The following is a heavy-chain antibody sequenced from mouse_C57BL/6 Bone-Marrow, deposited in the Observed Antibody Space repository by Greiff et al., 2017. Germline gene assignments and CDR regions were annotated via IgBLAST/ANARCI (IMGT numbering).Heavy chain of an antibody. Sequence: QVQLQQPGAELVKPGASVKLSCKASGYTFTSYWMQWVKQRPGQGLEWIGEIDPSDSYTNYNQKFKGKATLTVDTSSSTAYMQLSSLTSEDSAVXYCARSYDYDRNYYAMDYWGQGTSVTVSS. V-gene: IGHV1-50*01. J-gene: IGHJ4*01. CDR3: ARSYDYDRNYYAMDY. D-gene: IGHD2-4*01. CDR2: IDPSDSYT. CDR1: GYTFTSYW.